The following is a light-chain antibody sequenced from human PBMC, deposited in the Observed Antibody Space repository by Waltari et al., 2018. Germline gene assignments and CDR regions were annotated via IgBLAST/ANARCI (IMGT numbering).Light chain of an antibody. J-gene: IGKJ1*01. CDR3: QQGYMTPRT. CDR2: ATS. CDR1: QSVRNF. Sequence: DIQMNQSPSSLYASVGGRVTITCRASQSVRNFLNWYQQEPGKAPKLLIYATSSLQTGVPSRFSGSGSGTDFTLSISSLQPEDFAIYFCQQGYMTPRTFGQGTKVEIK. V-gene: IGKV1-39*01.